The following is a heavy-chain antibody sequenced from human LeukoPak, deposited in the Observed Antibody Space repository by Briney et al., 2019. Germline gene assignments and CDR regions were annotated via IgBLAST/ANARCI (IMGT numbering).Heavy chain of an antibody. V-gene: IGHV3-23*01. CDR3: AKDTLKGDYYDGSGYYGY. CDR1: GFTFSSYA. D-gene: IGHD3-22*01. Sequence: GGSLRLSCAASGFTFSSYAMSWVRQAPGKGLEWVSAISGSGGSTYYADSVKGRFTISRDNSKNTLYLQMNSLRAEDTAVYYCAKDTLKGDYYDGSGYYGYWGQGTLVTVSS. CDR2: ISGSGGST. J-gene: IGHJ4*02.